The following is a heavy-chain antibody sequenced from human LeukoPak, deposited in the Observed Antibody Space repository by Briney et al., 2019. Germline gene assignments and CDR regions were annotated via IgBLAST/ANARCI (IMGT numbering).Heavy chain of an antibody. J-gene: IGHJ4*02. CDR3: ARRARFVSSGRAGDY. Sequence: KPSETLSLTCTVSGGSISSSSYYWGWIRQPPGKGLEWIGSIYYSGSTYYNPSLKSRVTISVDTSKNQFSLKLSSVTAADTAVYYCARRARFVSSGRAGDYWGQGTLVTVSS. CDR2: IYYSGST. D-gene: IGHD3-10*01. V-gene: IGHV4-39*01. CDR1: GGSISSSSYY.